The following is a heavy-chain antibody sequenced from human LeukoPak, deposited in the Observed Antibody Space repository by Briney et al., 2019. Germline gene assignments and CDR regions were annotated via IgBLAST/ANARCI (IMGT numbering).Heavy chain of an antibody. J-gene: IGHJ3*02. V-gene: IGHV3-23*01. Sequence: PGGSLRLSCVASGFTFRHYAMTWVRQAPGKGLQWVAGISGSGGTTYYADSVKGRFTISRDNSKNTLYLQMGSLRADDTAIYYCAKDKVGYCSSTSCLDAFDIWGQGTMVTVSS. CDR2: ISGSGGTT. CDR3: AKDKVGYCSSTSCLDAFDI. CDR1: GFTFRHYA. D-gene: IGHD2-2*01.